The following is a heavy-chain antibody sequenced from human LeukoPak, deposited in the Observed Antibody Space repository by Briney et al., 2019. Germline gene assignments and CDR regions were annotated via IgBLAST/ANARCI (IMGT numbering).Heavy chain of an antibody. V-gene: IGHV4-59*01. CDR2: IYYSGST. D-gene: IGHD2-2*01. CDR1: GGSISSYY. J-gene: IGHJ1*01. Sequence: SETLSLTCTVSGGSISSYYWSWIRQPPGKGLEWVGYIYYSGSTNYNPSLKSRVTISVDTSKNQFSLKLSSVTAADTAVYYCARGGRSSTSCYTFQHWGQGTLVTVSP. CDR3: ARGGRSSTSCYTFQH.